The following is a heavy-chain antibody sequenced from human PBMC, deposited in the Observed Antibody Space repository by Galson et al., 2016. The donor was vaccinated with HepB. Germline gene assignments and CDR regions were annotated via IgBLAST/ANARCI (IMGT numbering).Heavy chain of an antibody. V-gene: IGHV3-7*03. CDR1: GFTFTTYW. Sequence: SLRLSCAASGFTFTTYWMSWVRQAPGKGLEWVANIKQDGSEKYYADSVKGRFTISRDNAKNSLYLQMNSLRAEDTAVYYCAQYYYDSSGYVEYFQNWGQGSRVSVSS. D-gene: IGHD3-22*01. CDR2: IKQDGSEK. CDR3: AQYYYDSSGYVEYFQN. J-gene: IGHJ1*01.